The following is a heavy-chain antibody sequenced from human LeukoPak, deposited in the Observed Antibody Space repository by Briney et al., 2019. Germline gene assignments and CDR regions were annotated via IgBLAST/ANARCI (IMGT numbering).Heavy chain of an antibody. V-gene: IGHV1-18*01. CDR1: GYTFTSYG. Sequence: ASVKVSCKPFGYTFTSYGITWVRQAPGQGLEWMGRISAYNGITNYAQKFQGRVTITTDTSTSTAYMELRSLKSDDTAVYYCARGGDYEYFQLWGQGTLVTVSS. CDR2: ISAYNGIT. J-gene: IGHJ1*01. CDR3: ARGGDYEYFQL. D-gene: IGHD4-17*01.